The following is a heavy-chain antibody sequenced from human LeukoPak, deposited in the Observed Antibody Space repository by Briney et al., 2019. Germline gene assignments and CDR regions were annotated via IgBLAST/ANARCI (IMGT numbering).Heavy chain of an antibody. Sequence: SETLSLTCTDSGYSISSGYYWGWIRPPPGKGLEWIGSIYHSGSTYYNPSLKSRVTISVDTSKNQFSLKLSSVTAADTAVYYCARGVGGGRAFDIWGQGTMVTVSS. CDR1: GYSISSGYY. J-gene: IGHJ3*02. V-gene: IGHV4-38-2*02. D-gene: IGHD1-26*01. CDR2: IYHSGST. CDR3: ARGVGGGRAFDI.